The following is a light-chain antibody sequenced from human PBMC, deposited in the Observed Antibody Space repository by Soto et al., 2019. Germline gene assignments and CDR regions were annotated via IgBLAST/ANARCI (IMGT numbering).Light chain of an antibody. CDR1: QSIRSD. CDR3: QQSYSTPPT. J-gene: IGKJ1*01. V-gene: IGKV1-39*01. Sequence: DIQMTQSPSSLSASVGDRVTITCRASQSIRSDLNCYQQKPGKAPKLLIDAATSLQGGVPSRFSGSGSGTDFALTISSLQPEDFATYYFQQSYSTPPTFRQGTKVEIK. CDR2: AAT.